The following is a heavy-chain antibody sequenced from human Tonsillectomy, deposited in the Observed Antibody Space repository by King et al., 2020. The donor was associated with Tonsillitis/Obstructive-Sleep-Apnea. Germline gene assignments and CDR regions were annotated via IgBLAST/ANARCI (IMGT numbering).Heavy chain of an antibody. CDR2: INPSGGST. Sequence: VQLVESGAEVKKPGASVKVSCKASGYTFTSYYMHWVRQAPGQGLEWMGIINPSGGSTSYAQKFQGRVTMTRDTSTSTVYMELSSLRSEDTAVYYCARDQRVLEWSILALYYFDYWGQGTLVTVSS. D-gene: IGHD3-3*01. CDR1: GYTFTSYY. CDR3: ARDQRVLEWSILALYYFDY. V-gene: IGHV1-46*01. J-gene: IGHJ4*02.